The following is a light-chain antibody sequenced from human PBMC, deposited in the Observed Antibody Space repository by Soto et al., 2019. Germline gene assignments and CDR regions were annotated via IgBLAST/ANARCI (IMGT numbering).Light chain of an antibody. J-gene: IGKJ1*01. Sequence: EFVMTQSPATLSVSPGDTATLSCRASQSVSSSVAWYQQKPGQPPRLLIYGASTRATGVPARFSGSGSGTEFTLTISRLQSEDFAIYYCQQYYNWRPRFGQGTKVDI. CDR2: GAS. CDR1: QSVSSS. V-gene: IGKV3-15*01. CDR3: QQYYNWRPR.